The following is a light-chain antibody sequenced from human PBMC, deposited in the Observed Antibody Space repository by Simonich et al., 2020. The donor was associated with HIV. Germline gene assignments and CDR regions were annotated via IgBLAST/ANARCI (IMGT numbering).Light chain of an antibody. CDR2: DVS. CDR1: SSNVGYYTY. V-gene: IGLV2-11*01. J-gene: IGLJ1*01. CDR3: CSYAGRYTYV. Sequence: QSALTHPRSVSGSPGQSVTISCPGTSSNVGYYTYVSWDQQQPGKAPKLMISDVSKRPSGVPDRFSGSKSGNTASLTISGLQAADEGDYYCCSYAGRYTYVFGSGTKVTVL.